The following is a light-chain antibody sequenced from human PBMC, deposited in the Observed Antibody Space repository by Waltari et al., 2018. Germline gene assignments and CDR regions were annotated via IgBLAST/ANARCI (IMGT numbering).Light chain of an antibody. J-gene: IGLJ2*01. CDR1: SLENYY. CDR3: SSRDSSNRPHVL. Sequence: SSDLTQDPAVSVTLGQTVRITCQGDSLENYYAAWYQQKPGQAPILVIYGKHYRPSGIPDRVSGSSSGNTASLTITGAQAEDEADYFCSSRDSSNRPHVLFGGGTKLTVL. CDR2: GKH. V-gene: IGLV3-19*01.